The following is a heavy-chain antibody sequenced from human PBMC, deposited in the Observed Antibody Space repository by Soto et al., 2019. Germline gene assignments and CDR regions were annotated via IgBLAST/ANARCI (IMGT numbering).Heavy chain of an antibody. J-gene: IGHJ6*02. CDR1: GFTFSTYG. Sequence: GGSLRLSCAASGFTFSTYGMHWVRQAPGKGLEWVAVIWYDGSNKYYADSVTGRFTISRDNSKNILYLQMNSLRAEDTAMYYCAREMSKGGATYYYGMDVWGQGTTVTVSS. CDR2: IWYDGSNK. CDR3: AREMSKGGATYYYGMDV. V-gene: IGHV3-33*01. D-gene: IGHD5-12*01.